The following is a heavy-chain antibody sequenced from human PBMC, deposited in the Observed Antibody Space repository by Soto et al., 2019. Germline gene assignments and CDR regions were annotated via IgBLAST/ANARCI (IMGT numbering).Heavy chain of an antibody. Sequence: EVQLVESGGGLVQPGRSLRLSCAASGFIFDDYAMHWVRQAPGKGLEWVSSVSWDSRSIAYAGSVQGRFTLSRDNATNSLSLQMNSLTTEDAAFYYCARGTAVTTLPVFGLGGHGTIVTVSS. CDR3: ARGTAVTTLPVFGL. CDR1: GFIFDDYA. CDR2: VSWDSRSI. V-gene: IGHV3-9*01. J-gene: IGHJ3*01. D-gene: IGHD4-17*01.